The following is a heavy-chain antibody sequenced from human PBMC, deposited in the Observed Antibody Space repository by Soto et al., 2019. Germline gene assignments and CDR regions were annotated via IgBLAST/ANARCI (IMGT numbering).Heavy chain of an antibody. V-gene: IGHV1-2*02. Sequence: QVPVVQSGADVKTPGASVNVSCQASGYNFIGYYIHWVRQAPGQGLEWMRWINPNTGVTKYAQKFQGMVTMARDTSMNAAYMERTRLRSDDTAVYYCATFYYGDHVLDYWGQGTLVTVSS. D-gene: IGHD4-17*01. CDR1: GYNFIGYY. CDR2: INPNTGVT. J-gene: IGHJ4*02. CDR3: ATFYYGDHVLDY.